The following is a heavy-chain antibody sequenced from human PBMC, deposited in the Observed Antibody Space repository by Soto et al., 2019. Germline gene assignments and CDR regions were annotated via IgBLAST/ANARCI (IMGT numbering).Heavy chain of an antibody. V-gene: IGHV1-69*01. CDR3: ARDRYDSSASVPPGP. CDR1: GGTFSSYA. D-gene: IGHD3-22*01. CDR2: SIPIFGTA. J-gene: IGHJ5*02. Sequence: QVQLVQSGAEVKKPGSSVKVSCNASGGTFSSYAISWLRQSPGQGLEWMGGSIPIFGTANYAQKFQGRVIITAVEPTSTAYMELSSLRSQDPAVYYCARDRYDSSASVPPGPWGQGPLLTASS.